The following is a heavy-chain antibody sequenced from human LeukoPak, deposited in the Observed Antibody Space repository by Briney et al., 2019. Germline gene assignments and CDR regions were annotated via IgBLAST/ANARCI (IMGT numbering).Heavy chain of an antibody. CDR1: GGSFSGYY. V-gene: IGHV4-34*01. D-gene: IGHD3-22*01. CDR3: ARTETPYYYDSRTGYYSFDY. Sequence: PSETLSLTCAVYGGSFSGYYWSWIRQPPGKGLEWIGEINRSGSTNYNPSLKSRVTISVDTSKNQFSLKLSSVTAADTAVYYCARTETPYYYDSRTGYYSFDYWGQGTLVTVSS. J-gene: IGHJ4*02. CDR2: INRSGST.